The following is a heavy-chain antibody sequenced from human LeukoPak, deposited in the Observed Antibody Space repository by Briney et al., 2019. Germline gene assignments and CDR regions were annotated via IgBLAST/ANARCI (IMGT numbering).Heavy chain of an antibody. J-gene: IGHJ4*01. CDR1: GFTFTSYG. V-gene: IGHV3-23*01. CDR3: AKGGPRDGYNDFDY. D-gene: IGHD5-24*01. CDR2: ISLTADTT. Sequence: PGGSLRLSCAAPGFTFTSYGMTWVRQAPAQGLDWVSAISLTADTTFYSDSVKGRFTISRDDSKNTVYLQMNSLRAEDTAVYYCAKGGPRDGYNDFDYWGHGTLVTVSS.